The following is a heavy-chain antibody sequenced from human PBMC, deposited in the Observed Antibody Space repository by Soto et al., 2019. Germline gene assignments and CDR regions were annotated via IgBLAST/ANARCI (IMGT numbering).Heavy chain of an antibody. Sequence: PSETRSLTCTVSGGSISGSSYYWSWIRQPPGKGLEWIGSIYYSGSTYYNPSLKSRVTISVDTSKNQFSLKLSSVTAADTAVYYCARGRGGGWFEPLGQGTLVIVSS. V-gene: IGHV4-39*01. CDR2: IYYSGST. CDR3: ARGRGGGWFEP. D-gene: IGHD3-10*01. CDR1: GGSISGSSYY. J-gene: IGHJ5*02.